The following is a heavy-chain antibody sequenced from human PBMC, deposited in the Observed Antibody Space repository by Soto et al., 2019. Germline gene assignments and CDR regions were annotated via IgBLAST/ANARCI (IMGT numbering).Heavy chain of an antibody. D-gene: IGHD3-9*01. CDR1: GFNFSNQW. CDR3: SFESGGCPHSSIHP. Sequence: GGSLKLSCAASGFNFSNQWMQCARQCPEEGLVWVSRITRHGKSKPYADSVKRRFAISRDHAKNTLYVHMHGVTGEDTAVYFCSFESGGCPHSSIHPRCQGLLVIVS. CDR2: ITRHGKSK. V-gene: IGHV3-74*01. J-gene: IGHJ5*02.